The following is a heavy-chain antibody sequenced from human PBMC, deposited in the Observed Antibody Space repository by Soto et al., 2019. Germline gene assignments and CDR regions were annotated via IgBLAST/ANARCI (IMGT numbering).Heavy chain of an antibody. CDR2: VQPSGST. CDR1: SASLGDHY. J-gene: IGHJ6*02. V-gene: IGHV4-34*01. Sequence: ASETLSLTCADFSASLGDHYGARISQAPDKGLACIGEVQPSGSTGYSPSLNSRLTLSLDTSNNQFSLKVPSVTAADTAVYFCARGKHSGYRFGPRNFLYYGLDVWGPGTTVTVSS. D-gene: IGHD5-18*01. CDR3: ARGKHSGYRFGPRNFLYYGLDV.